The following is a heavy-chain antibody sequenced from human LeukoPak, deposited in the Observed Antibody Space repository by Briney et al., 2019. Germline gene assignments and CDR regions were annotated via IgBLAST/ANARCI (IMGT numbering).Heavy chain of an antibody. CDR2: MNNDGRVI. V-gene: IGHV3-74*01. CDR1: GFTFNTYW. Sequence: GGSLRLSCRVSGFTFNTYWMHWVRQAPGKGLVWVSRMNNDGRVISYADSVKGRFTISRDNAKNSLYLQMNSLRAEDTAVYYCAREFEATGFWALDYWGQGTLVTASS. CDR3: AREFEATGFWALDY. D-gene: IGHD3-16*01. J-gene: IGHJ4*02.